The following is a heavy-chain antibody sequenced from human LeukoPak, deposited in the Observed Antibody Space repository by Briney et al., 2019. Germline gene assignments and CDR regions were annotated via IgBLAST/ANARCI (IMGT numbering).Heavy chain of an antibody. Sequence: SETLSLTCAVYGGSFSGYYWSWIRQPPGKGLEWIGEINHSGSTNYNPSLKSRVTISVDTSKNQFSLKLSSVTAADTAVYYCARGAFWSGYYTGINYFDYWGQGTLVTVPS. CDR3: ARGAFWSGYYTGINYFDY. CDR1: GGSFSGYY. J-gene: IGHJ4*02. D-gene: IGHD3-3*01. V-gene: IGHV4-34*01. CDR2: INHSGST.